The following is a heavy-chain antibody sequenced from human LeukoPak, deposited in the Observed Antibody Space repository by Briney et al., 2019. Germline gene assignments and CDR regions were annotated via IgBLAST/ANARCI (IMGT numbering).Heavy chain of an antibody. V-gene: IGHV3-23*01. CDR3: AKGGRVSAFIGFCLF. Sequence: GSLRLYCALSSFNFSRYAMSRVLQPPGKGLEWVSAIRGSGANTYYADAVKGRFTISRDNSKNTLYLQMNSLRTEDTAVYYCAKGGRVSAFIGFCLFWGQGTLVTVSS. D-gene: IGHD2-15*01. J-gene: IGHJ4*02. CDR1: SFNFSRYA. CDR2: IRGSGANT.